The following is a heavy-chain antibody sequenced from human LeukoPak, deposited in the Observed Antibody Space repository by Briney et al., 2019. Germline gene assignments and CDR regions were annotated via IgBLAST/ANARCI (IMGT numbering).Heavy chain of an antibody. V-gene: IGHV1-2*02. D-gene: IGHD3-3*01. CDR3: ARDDFTIFGVVTYFDY. Sequence: ASVKVSCKASGYTFTGYYMHWVRQAPGQGGEWMGWINPNSGGTNYAQKFQGRVTMTRHTSISTAYMELSGLRSDDTAVYYCARDDFTIFGVVTYFDYWGQGTLVTVSS. CDR1: GYTFTGYY. J-gene: IGHJ4*02. CDR2: INPNSGGT.